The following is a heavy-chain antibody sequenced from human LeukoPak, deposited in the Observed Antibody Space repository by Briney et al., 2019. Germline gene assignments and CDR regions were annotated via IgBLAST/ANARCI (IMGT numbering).Heavy chain of an antibody. CDR1: GFIFSSYW. Sequence: GGSLRLSCAASGFIFSSYWMSWVRQAPGKGLEWVANIKQDGSEKYYVDSVKGRFTISRDNAKNSLYLQMNSLRAEDTAVYYCARDQWWQFIAVAITSYFDYWGQGTLVTVSS. D-gene: IGHD6-19*01. CDR3: ARDQWWQFIAVAITSYFDY. V-gene: IGHV3-7*01. CDR2: IKQDGSEK. J-gene: IGHJ4*02.